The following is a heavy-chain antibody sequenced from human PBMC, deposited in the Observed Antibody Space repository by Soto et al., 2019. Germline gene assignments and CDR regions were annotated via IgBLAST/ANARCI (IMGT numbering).Heavy chain of an antibody. CDR2: IRSKANSYAT. CDR3: TSEDVVRGVIITSSSGW. D-gene: IGHD3-10*01. Sequence: GGSLRLSCAASGFTFSGSAMHWVRQASGKGLEWVGRIRSKANSYATAYAASVKGRFTISRDDSKNTAYLQMNSLKTEDTAVYYCTSEDVVRGVIITSSSGWWGLGTLVTVSS. CDR1: GFTFSGSA. J-gene: IGHJ4*02. V-gene: IGHV3-73*01.